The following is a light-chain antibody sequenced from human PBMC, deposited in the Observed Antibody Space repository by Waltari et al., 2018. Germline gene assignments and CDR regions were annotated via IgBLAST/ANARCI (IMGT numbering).Light chain of an antibody. V-gene: IGLV1-44*01. CDR1: LSNIGSNT. Sequence: VLTQPPSASETSGQRVTLSCSGSLSNIGSNTVNWYQVLPRTAPRLLIFTNTQRPSGVPDRFSASRSSTTASLAISGLQSDDEADYYCATWDDSINNPVFGGGTKLTVL. CDR2: TNT. CDR3: ATWDDSINNPV. J-gene: IGLJ3*02.